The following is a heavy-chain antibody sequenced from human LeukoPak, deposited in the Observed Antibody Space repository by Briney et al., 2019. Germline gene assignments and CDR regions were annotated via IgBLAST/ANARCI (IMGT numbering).Heavy chain of an antibody. CDR3: ARAHRGNWFDP. CDR2: IYYSGST. Sequence: SETLSLTCTVSGGSISSYYWSWIRQPPGKGLEWIGYIYYSGSTNYNPSLKSQVTMSVDTSKNQFSLKLSSVTAADTAVYYCARAHRGNWFDPWGQGTLVTVSS. CDR1: GGSISSYY. V-gene: IGHV4-59*12. J-gene: IGHJ5*02.